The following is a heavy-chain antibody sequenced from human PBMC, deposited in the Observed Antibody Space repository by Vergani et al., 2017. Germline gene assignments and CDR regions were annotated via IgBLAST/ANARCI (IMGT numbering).Heavy chain of an antibody. J-gene: IGHJ4*02. Sequence: EVQLLESGGGLVQPGGSLRLSSAASGFTFSSYAMSWVRQAPGKGLEWVSAISGSGGSTYYADSVKGRFTISRDNSKNALYLQMNSLRAEDTAVYYCAKRMVRDGGLDYWGQGTLVTVSS. V-gene: IGHV3-23*01. CDR2: ISGSGGST. CDR1: GFTFSSYA. D-gene: IGHD3-10*01. CDR3: AKRMVRDGGLDY.